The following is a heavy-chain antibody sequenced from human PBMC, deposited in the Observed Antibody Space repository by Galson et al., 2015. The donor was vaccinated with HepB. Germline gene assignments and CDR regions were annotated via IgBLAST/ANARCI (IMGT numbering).Heavy chain of an antibody. J-gene: IGHJ4*02. CDR2: IHYTGKT. CDR1: GGSVSNTYYH. CDR3: ASIKTGTVDN. D-gene: IGHD1-7*01. V-gene: IGHV4-39*07. Sequence: LSLTCAVSGGSVSNTYYHWGWIRRTPGKGLEWFGTIHYTGKTYYNPSLESRITISVDTSKNQFSLRVTSVTAADTALYYCASIKTGTVDNWGQGTLVTVSS.